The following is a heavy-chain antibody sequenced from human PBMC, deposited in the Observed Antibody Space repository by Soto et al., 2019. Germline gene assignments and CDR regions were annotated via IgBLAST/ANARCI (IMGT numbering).Heavy chain of an antibody. V-gene: IGHV1-3*01. D-gene: IGHD2-2*01. J-gene: IGHJ3*01. CDR1: TSSA. CDR3: ARITVVVPVSDTSPASSPACYESFAM. Sequence: TSSAIQGVRPVPDHRFEWRGWIIAGNGNTKYSQKFQGRVTITRDTSASTAYMELSSLRSEDTAVYYCARITVVVPVSDTSPASSPACYESFAMGGKATMGTV. CDR2: IIAGNGNT.